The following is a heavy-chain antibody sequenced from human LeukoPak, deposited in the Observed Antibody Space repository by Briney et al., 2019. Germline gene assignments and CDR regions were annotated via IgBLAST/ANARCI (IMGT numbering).Heavy chain of an antibody. Sequence: GGSLRLSCAASGFTVSDYYMSWIRQAPGKGLEWVSYISSSGSTIYYADSVKGRFTISRDNAKNSLYLQMNSLRAEDTAVYYCATVTTGGRGNYYYYYMDVWGKGTTVTVSS. J-gene: IGHJ6*03. CDR1: GFTVSDYY. CDR2: ISSSGSTI. D-gene: IGHD4-11*01. CDR3: ATVTTGGRGNYYYYYMDV. V-gene: IGHV3-11*01.